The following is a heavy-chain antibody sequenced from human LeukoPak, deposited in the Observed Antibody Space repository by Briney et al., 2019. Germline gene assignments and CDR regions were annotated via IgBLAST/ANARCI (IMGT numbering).Heavy chain of an antibody. Sequence: ASVKVSCKASGYTFTSYAMHWVRQAPGQRLEWMGWINAGNGNTKYSQKFQGRVTITRDTSASTVYMELSSLRSEDTAVYYCARDPMVDSSGPLDYWGQGTLVTVSS. CDR2: INAGNGNT. J-gene: IGHJ4*02. D-gene: IGHD3-22*01. CDR1: GYTFTSYA. V-gene: IGHV1-3*01. CDR3: ARDPMVDSSGPLDY.